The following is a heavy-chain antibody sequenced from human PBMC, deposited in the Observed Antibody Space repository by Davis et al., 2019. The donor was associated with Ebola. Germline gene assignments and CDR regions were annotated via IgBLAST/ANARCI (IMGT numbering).Heavy chain of an antibody. CDR1: GASLTNYY. V-gene: IGHV4-59*01. D-gene: IGHD2-8*01. Sequence: MPSETLSLTCTVSGASLTNYYWSWCRQSPGRGLECIGYVFYTGTTNYNPSLKSRVTISVDTSKNQFSLRLDSVTAADTAVYYYARDKRGVVGAIDYWGQGTLVSVSS. J-gene: IGHJ4*02. CDR2: VFYTGTT. CDR3: ARDKRGVVGAIDY.